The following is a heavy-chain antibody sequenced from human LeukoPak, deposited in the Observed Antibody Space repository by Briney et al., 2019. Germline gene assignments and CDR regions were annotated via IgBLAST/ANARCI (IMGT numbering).Heavy chain of an antibody. CDR3: ASQGMRSQTNYYGMDV. V-gene: IGHV5-51*01. Sequence: GGPLKISCKGSGSGFTSYWIGWGRQMPGKGLEGMGIIYPGDSDTRYSPSFQGQVTISADKSISTAYLQWSSLKASDTAMYYCASQGMRSQTNYYGMDVWGQGTTVTVSS. CDR1: GSGFTSYW. CDR2: IYPGDSDT. D-gene: IGHD1-26*01. J-gene: IGHJ6*02.